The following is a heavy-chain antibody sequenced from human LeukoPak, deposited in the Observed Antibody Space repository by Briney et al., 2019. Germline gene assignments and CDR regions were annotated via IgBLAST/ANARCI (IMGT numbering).Heavy chain of an antibody. Sequence: SETLSLTCAVYGGSFSGYYWSWIRQPPGKGLEWLGEINHSGSTNYNPSLKSRVTISVDTSKNQFSLKLSSVTAADTAVYYCARFGAGGSGSYFSYYYGMDVWGKGTTVTVSS. CDR2: INHSGST. J-gene: IGHJ6*04. V-gene: IGHV4-34*01. D-gene: IGHD3-10*01. CDR1: GGSFSGYY. CDR3: ARFGAGGSGSYFSYYYGMDV.